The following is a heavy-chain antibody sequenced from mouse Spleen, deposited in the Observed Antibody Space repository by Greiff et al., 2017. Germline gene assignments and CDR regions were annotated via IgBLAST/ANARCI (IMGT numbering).Heavy chain of an antibody. V-gene: IGHV6-3*01. CDR2: IRLKSDNYAT. CDR3: TDYYGYDPFAY. J-gene: IGHJ3*01. CDR1: GFTFSNYW. Sequence: DVQLVESGGGLVQPGGSMKLSCVASGFTFSNYWMNWVRQSPEKGLEWVAQIRLKSDNYATHYAESVKGRFTISRDDSKSSVYLQMNNLRAEDTGIYYCTDYYGYDPFAYWGQGTLVTVSA. D-gene: IGHD2-2*01.